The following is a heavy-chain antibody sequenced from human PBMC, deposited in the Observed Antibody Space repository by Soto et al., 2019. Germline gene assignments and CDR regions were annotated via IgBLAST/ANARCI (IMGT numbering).Heavy chain of an antibody. CDR1: GFTFSNYA. J-gene: IGHJ4*02. Sequence: GGSLRLSCAASGFTFSNYAMHWVRQAPGKGLEWVALTSYDGNNEYYTDSVKGRFTISRDNSKNTLFLQMNSPRPEDTAVYYCAKDKGVFNWATSYFDYWGQGALVTSPQ. CDR2: TSYDGNNE. V-gene: IGHV3-30*18. CDR3: AKDKGVFNWATSYFDY. D-gene: IGHD1-1*01.